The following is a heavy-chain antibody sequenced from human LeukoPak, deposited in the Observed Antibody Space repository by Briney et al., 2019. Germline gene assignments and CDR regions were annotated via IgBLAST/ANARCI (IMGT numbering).Heavy chain of an antibody. CDR1: GGSISSYY. D-gene: IGHD3-10*01. Sequence: SETLSLTCTVSGGSISSYYWSWIRQPAGKGLEWIGRIYTTGSTNYNPSLKSRVTMSVDTSKNQFSLKLSSVTAADTAVYYCARISRYYYGSGSYQLENWGQGTLVTVSS. CDR3: ARISRYYYGSGSYQLEN. V-gene: IGHV4-4*07. J-gene: IGHJ4*02. CDR2: IYTTGST.